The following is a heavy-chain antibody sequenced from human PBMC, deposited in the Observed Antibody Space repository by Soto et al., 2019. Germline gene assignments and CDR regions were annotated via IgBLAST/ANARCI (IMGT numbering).Heavy chain of an antibody. CDR3: ARVPGP. V-gene: IGHV4-30-2*01. J-gene: IGHJ5*02. Sequence: SETPSLTCAVSGGSISSGGYSWSWIRQPPGKGLEWIGYIYHSGSTYYNPSLKSRVTISVDRSKNQFSLKLSSVTVADTAVYYCARVPGPWGQGTLVTVSS. CDR2: IYHSGST. CDR1: GGSISSGGYS.